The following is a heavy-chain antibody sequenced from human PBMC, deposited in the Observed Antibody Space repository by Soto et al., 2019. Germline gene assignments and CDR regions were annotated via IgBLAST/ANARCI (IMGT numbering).Heavy chain of an antibody. V-gene: IGHV1-8*02. CDR1: GYTFTSYG. CDR3: ARVDRYYDILTGQSYYMDV. D-gene: IGHD3-9*01. CDR2: MNPNSGNT. J-gene: IGHJ6*03. Sequence: ASVKVSCKASGYTFTSYGINWVRQATGQGLEWMGWMNPNSGNTGYAQKFQGRVTMTRNTSISTAYMELSSLRSGDTAVYYCARVDRYYDILTGQSYYMDVWGKGTTVTVSS.